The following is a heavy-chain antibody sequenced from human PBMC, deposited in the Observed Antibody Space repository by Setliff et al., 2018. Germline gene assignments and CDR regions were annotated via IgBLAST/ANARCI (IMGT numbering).Heavy chain of an antibody. V-gene: IGHV1-69*05. Sequence: SVKVSCKASGGTFSSYGISWVRQAPGQGLEWLGGTIPNFGTTNYAQEFQGRVTIITDESTSTAYLEVSSLRSEDTAVYFCARDRFYNSWSGTSITAPHDAFDIWGQGTMVTVS. CDR2: TIPNFGTT. CDR3: ARDRFYNSWSGTSITAPHDAFDI. CDR1: GGTFSSYG. D-gene: IGHD3-3*01. J-gene: IGHJ3*02.